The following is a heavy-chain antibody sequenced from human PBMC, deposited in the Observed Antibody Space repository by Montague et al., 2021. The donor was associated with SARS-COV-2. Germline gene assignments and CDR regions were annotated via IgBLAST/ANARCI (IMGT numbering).Heavy chain of an antibody. CDR1: GGSISSYY. D-gene: IGHD3-9*01. Sequence: SETLSLTCTVSGGSISSYYCSWIRQPPGKGLEWIGYTYYSGRTNXKPSLKSRATISVDTSKNQFSLKLCSVTAADTAVYYCARDSRTDFDWLFPDSGSYYYELDVWGKGTMVTVSS. CDR2: TYYSGRT. CDR3: ARDSRTDFDWLFPDSGSYYYELDV. J-gene: IGHJ6*04. V-gene: IGHV4-59*01.